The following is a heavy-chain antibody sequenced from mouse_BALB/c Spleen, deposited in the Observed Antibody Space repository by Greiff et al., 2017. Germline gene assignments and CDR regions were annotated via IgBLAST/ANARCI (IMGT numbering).Heavy chain of an antibody. D-gene: IGHD1-1*01. V-gene: IGHV1S81*02. J-gene: IGHJ3*01. CDR3: TRNYGRGGAWFAY. Sequence: VQLQQPGAELVKPGASVKLSCKASGYTFTSYYMYWVKQRPGQGLEWIGGINPSNGGTNFNEKFKSKATLTVDKSSSTAYMQLSSLTSEDSAVYYCTRNYGRGGAWFAYWGQGTLVTVSA. CDR2: INPSNGGT. CDR1: GYTFTSYY.